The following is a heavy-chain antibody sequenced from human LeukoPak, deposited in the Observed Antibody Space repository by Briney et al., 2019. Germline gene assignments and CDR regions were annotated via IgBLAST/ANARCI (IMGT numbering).Heavy chain of an antibody. Sequence: GGSLRLSCVASGFTFSSYWMSWVRQAPGKGLEWVANIKQDGSEKYYVDSVKGRITISRDNAKNSLYLQMNSLRAEDTAVYYCARDGWARTAYWGQGTLVTVSS. V-gene: IGHV3-7*01. D-gene: IGHD6-19*01. CDR3: ARDGWARTAY. J-gene: IGHJ4*02. CDR1: GFTFSSYW. CDR2: IKQDGSEK.